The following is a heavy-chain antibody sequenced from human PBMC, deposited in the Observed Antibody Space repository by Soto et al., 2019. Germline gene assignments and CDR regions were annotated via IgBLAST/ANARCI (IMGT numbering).Heavy chain of an antibody. CDR1: GYTFTSYG. CDR3: ARDPVGGNWFDP. D-gene: IGHD3-16*01. CDR2: INPYNGNT. J-gene: IGHJ5*02. V-gene: IGHV1-18*01. Sequence: QVQLVQSGAEVKKPGASVKVSCKASGYTFTSYGISWVRQAPGQGLEWMGWINPYNGNTNYAQKLQGRATMTTDTSPSTVYMELRSLRSGETAVYYCARDPVGGNWFDPWGQGTQVTVSS.